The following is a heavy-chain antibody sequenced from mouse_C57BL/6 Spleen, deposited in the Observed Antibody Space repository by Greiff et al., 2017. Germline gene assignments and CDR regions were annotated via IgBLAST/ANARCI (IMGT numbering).Heavy chain of an antibody. CDR1: GYTFTSYW. CDR3: AVYGGYGWYFDV. CDR2: INPSNGGT. Sequence: QVQLKQPGTELVKPGASVKLSCKASGYTFTSYWMHWVKQRPGQGLEWIGNINPSNGGTNYNEKFKSKATLTVDKSSSTAYMQLSSLTSEDSAVFYWAVYGGYGWYFDVWGTGTTVTVSS. J-gene: IGHJ1*03. V-gene: IGHV1-53*01. D-gene: IGHD2-13*01.